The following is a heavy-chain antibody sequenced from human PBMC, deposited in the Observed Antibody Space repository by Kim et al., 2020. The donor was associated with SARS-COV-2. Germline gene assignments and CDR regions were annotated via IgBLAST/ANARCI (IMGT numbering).Heavy chain of an antibody. D-gene: IGHD3-9*01. J-gene: IGHJ4*02. V-gene: IGHV3-23*01. CDR3: AKDRGAGGFDILTGYYFDY. Sequence: RFTISRDNSKNTRYLQMNSLRAEDTAVYYCAKDRGAGGFDILTGYYFDYWGQGTLVTVSS.